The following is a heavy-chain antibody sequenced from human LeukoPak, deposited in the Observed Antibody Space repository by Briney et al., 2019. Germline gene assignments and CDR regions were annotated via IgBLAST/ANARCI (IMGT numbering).Heavy chain of an antibody. J-gene: IGHJ4*02. CDR1: GYTFIAYY. Sequence: ASVKVSCKASGYTFIAYYMHWVRQAPGQGLEWMGIVNPTGGSTTYAQKFQGRVTMTRDTSTSTVHMELSSLRSEDTAVYYCARGSYGDYKRMDDQGYWGQGTLVTVSS. CDR3: ARGSYGDYKRMDDQGY. CDR2: VNPTGGST. V-gene: IGHV1-46*01. D-gene: IGHD4-17*01.